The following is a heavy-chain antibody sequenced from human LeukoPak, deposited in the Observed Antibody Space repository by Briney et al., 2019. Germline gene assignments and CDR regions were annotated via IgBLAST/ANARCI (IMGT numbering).Heavy chain of an antibody. CDR2: MNTNTGNP. V-gene: IGHV7-4-1*02. CDR3: AVLSYDSSGYYYPFDY. Sequence: ASVKASCKASGYTFTNYAMNWVRQAPGQGLEWMGWMNTNTGNPTYAQGFTGRFVFSLDTSVSTAYLQISSLKTEDTAVYYCAVLSYDSSGYYYPFDYWGQGTLVTVSS. D-gene: IGHD3-22*01. CDR1: GYTFTNYA. J-gene: IGHJ4*02.